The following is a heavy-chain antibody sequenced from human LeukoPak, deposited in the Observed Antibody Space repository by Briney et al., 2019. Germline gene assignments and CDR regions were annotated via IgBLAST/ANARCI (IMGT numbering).Heavy chain of an antibody. CDR2: ISGSGGST. V-gene: IGHV3-23*01. J-gene: IGHJ4*02. CDR3: AKATSMVRGVYFDY. Sequence: GGSLRLSCAASGFTFSSYAMSWVRQAPGKGLEWVSAISGSGGSTYYADSVKGRLTISRDNSKNTLYLQMNSLRAEDTAVYYCAKATSMVRGVYFDYWGQGTLVTVSS. CDR1: GFTFSSYA. D-gene: IGHD3-10*01.